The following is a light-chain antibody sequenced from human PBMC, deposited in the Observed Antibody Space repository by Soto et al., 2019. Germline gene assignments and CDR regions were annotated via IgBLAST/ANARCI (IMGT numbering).Light chain of an antibody. CDR2: DAS. CDR3: QQIRDLPLT. Sequence: EIVLTQSPATLSLSPGERATLSCRASQSVSSNLAWYQQKPGQAPRLLIYDASNRATGIPVRFSGSGSGTDFTLTISSLEPEDFSVYYGQQIRDLPLTFGGGTKVEIK. CDR1: QSVSSN. V-gene: IGKV3-11*01. J-gene: IGKJ4*01.